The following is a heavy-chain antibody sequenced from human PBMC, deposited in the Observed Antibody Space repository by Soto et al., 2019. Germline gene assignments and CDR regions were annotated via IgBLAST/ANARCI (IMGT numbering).Heavy chain of an antibody. CDR1: GFTFSSYI. D-gene: IGHD2-15*01. Sequence: GGSLRLSFAASGFTFSSYIMNWFRQAPGKGLEWVSSISSSSSYIYYADSVKGRFTISRDNAKNSRYLRMNSLRAEDTAVSYCARDIVVARRSFDYWGQGTLVSVSS. J-gene: IGHJ4*02. V-gene: IGHV3-21*03. CDR2: ISSSSSYI. CDR3: ARDIVVARRSFDY.